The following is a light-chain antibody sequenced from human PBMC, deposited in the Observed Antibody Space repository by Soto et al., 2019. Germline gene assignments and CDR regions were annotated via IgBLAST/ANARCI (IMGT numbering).Light chain of an antibody. J-gene: IGKJ1*01. CDR3: QKYDSDPRT. V-gene: IGKV1-27*01. CDR2: ASS. Sequence: DIQMTQSPSSLSASVGDSVTITCRASQGISNFLAWYQQKPGKIPKLLIYASSTFQSGVPSRFSGSGSGTDFTLTISSLQPEDVATYYCQKYDSDPRTFGQGTKVDIK. CDR1: QGISNF.